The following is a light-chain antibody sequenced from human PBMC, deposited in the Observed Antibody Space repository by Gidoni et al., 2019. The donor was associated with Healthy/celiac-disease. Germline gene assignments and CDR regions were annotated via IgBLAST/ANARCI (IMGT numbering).Light chain of an antibody. J-gene: IGLJ1*01. CDR3: SSYTINTTPYV. CDR1: SSDVGGYNY. Sequence: QSALTQPASVSGSPGQSLTISCTGTSSDVGGYNYVSWYQQHPGTAPKLMISEVNNRPSGVTNRCSGSKSGNTASLTISGLQAEDEADYYCSSYTINTTPYVFGTGTKVTVL. CDR2: EVN. V-gene: IGLV2-14*01.